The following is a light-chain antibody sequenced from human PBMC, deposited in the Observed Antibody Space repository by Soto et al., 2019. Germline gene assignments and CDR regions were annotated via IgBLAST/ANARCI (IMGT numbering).Light chain of an antibody. Sequence: DIQMTQSPSTLSASVGDRVTITCRASQNINNALAWFQQKPGKAPKLLIYSASTLENEVPSRFSGSGSGTEFTLAISSLQPDDFATYYCQQYNTYWSFGQGTKV. CDR1: QNINNA. V-gene: IGKV1-5*03. CDR2: SAS. J-gene: IGKJ1*01. CDR3: QQYNTYWS.